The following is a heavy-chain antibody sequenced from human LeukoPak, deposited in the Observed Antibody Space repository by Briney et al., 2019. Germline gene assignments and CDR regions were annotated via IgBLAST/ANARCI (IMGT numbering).Heavy chain of an antibody. J-gene: IGHJ4*02. V-gene: IGHV1-8*03. Sequence: ASVKVSCKASGYTFTSYDINWVRQATGQGLEWMGWMNPNSGNTGYAQKFQGRVTITRNTSISTAYMELSSLRSEDTAVYYCAKDPQKSIAVAGLLDYWGQGTLVTVSS. D-gene: IGHD6-19*01. CDR1: GYTFTSYD. CDR3: AKDPQKSIAVAGLLDY. CDR2: MNPNSGNT.